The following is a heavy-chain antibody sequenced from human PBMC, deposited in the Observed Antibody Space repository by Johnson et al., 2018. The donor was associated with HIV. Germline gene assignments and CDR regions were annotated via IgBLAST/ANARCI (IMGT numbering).Heavy chain of an antibody. CDR2: ISASGGST. CDR3: ARLPPYYYDSSGYYHDAFDI. J-gene: IGHJ3*02. CDR1: GFTFDDYG. Sequence: VQLVESGGGVVRPGGSLRLSCAASGFTFDDYGMSWVRQAPGKGLEWVSAISASGGSTYYADSVKGRFTISRDNSKNTLYLQMNSLRAEDTAVYYCARLPPYYYDSSGYYHDAFDIWGQGTMVTVSS. V-gene: IGHV3-23*04. D-gene: IGHD3-22*01.